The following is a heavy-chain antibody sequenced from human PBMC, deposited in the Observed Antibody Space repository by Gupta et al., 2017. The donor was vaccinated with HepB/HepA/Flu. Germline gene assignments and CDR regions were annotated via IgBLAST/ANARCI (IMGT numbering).Heavy chain of an antibody. CDR1: GGSFSDHS. V-gene: IGHV4-34*01. Sequence: QVQLQQWGAGLFKPSETLSLTCDVHGGSFSDHSWSWIRQPPGKGLEWIGEANRRSPTKYSPSLKSRVTSSLDTSKNQFSLILNSVTAADTAVYFCARHLWKNYYPAYYFDSWGQGILVTVSS. J-gene: IGHJ4*02. D-gene: IGHD3-3*02. CDR2: ANRRSPT. CDR3: ARHLWKNYYPAYYFDS.